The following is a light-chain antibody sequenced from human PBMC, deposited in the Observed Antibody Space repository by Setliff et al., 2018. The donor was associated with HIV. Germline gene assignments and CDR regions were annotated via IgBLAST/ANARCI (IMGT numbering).Light chain of an antibody. Sequence: SALTQPASVSGSPGQSITISCTGANSDVGGFNYVSWYQQHPGKAPKPLIYDVIKRPSGVSNRFSGSKSGNTASLTLSGLQAEDEADYYCTSFTSSNTYVFGTGTKVTVL. CDR3: TSFTSSNTYV. CDR1: NSDVGGFNY. J-gene: IGLJ1*01. CDR2: DVI. V-gene: IGLV2-14*01.